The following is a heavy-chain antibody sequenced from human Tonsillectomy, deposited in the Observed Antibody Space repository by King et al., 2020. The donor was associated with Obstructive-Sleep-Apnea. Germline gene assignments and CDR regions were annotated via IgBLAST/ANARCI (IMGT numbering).Heavy chain of an antibody. J-gene: IGHJ4*02. Sequence: VQLVESGGGVVQPGRSLRLDCAASGFTFSSYAMHWVRQAPGKGLEWVAGISYDGSNKYYADSVKGRFTISRDNSKNTLSLQMHSLRAEDTAVYYCARDQRGDYWGQGTLVTVSS. D-gene: IGHD6-25*01. V-gene: IGHV3-30*04. CDR2: ISYDGSNK. CDR3: ARDQRGDY. CDR1: GFTFSSYA.